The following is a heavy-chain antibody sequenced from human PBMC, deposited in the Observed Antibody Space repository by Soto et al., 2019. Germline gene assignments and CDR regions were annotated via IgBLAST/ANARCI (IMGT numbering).Heavy chain of an antibody. CDR3: AREGGSYYDFDY. V-gene: IGHV3-74*01. CDR2: INSDGSTT. Sequence: GSLRLSCAASGFAFSSYWMHWVRQTPGKGLVWVSRINSDGSTTSYADSVRGRFTISRDNAKNTLYLQMNSLRAEDTAVYYCAREGGSYYDFDYWGQGTLVTVSS. CDR1: GFAFSSYW. D-gene: IGHD1-26*01. J-gene: IGHJ4*02.